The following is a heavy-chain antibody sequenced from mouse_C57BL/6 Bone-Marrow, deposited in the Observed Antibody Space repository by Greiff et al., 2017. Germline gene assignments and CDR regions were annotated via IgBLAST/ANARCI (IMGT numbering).Heavy chain of an antibody. D-gene: IGHD1-1*01. CDR3: ARLTTAVVGMDY. Sequence: VQLQQPGAELVMPGASVKLSCKASGYTFTSYWMHWVKQRPGQGLEWIGEIDPSDSYTNYNQKFKGKSTLTVDKSSSTAYMQLSSLTSEDSAVYYCARLTTAVVGMDYWGQGTSVTVSS. J-gene: IGHJ4*01. CDR2: IDPSDSYT. CDR1: GYTFTSYW. V-gene: IGHV1-69*01.